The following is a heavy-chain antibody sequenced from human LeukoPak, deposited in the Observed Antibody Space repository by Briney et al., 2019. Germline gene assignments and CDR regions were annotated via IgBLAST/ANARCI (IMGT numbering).Heavy chain of an antibody. D-gene: IGHD3-9*01. CDR1: GYTFTGYY. CDR2: INPNSGGT. V-gene: IGHV1-2*02. Sequence: ASVKVSCKASGYTFTGYYMHWVRQAPGQGLEWMGWINPNSGGTNYAQKFQCRVTMTRDTSISTAYMELSRLRSDDTAVYYCATDILTGYYNGAFDIWGQGTMVTVSS. J-gene: IGHJ3*02. CDR3: ATDILTGYYNGAFDI.